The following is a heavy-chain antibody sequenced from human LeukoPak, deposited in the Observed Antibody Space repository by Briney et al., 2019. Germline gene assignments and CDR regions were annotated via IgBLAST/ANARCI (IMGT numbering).Heavy chain of an antibody. CDR1: GFTFSNAW. CDR2: IKSKTDGGTT. D-gene: IGHD3-22*01. Sequence: PGGSLRLSCAASGFTFSNAWMSWVRQAPGKGLEWVGRIKSKTDGGTTDYAAPVKGRFTIPRDDSKNTLYLQMNSLKTEDTAVYYCTTAYYDSSGYADGAFDIWGQGTMVTVSS. V-gene: IGHV3-15*01. J-gene: IGHJ3*02. CDR3: TTAYYDSSGYADGAFDI.